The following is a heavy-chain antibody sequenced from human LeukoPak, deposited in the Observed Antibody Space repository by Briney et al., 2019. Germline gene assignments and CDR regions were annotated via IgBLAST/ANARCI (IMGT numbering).Heavy chain of an antibody. J-gene: IGHJ4*02. Sequence: PSETLSLTCAVYGGSFSGYYWSWIRQPPGKGLEWIGEINHSGSTNYNPSLKSRVTISVDTSKNQFSLKLSPVTAADTAVYYCARGRFLEWLLDWGQGTLVTVSS. D-gene: IGHD3-3*01. CDR1: GGSFSGYY. CDR2: INHSGST. V-gene: IGHV4-34*01. CDR3: ARGRFLEWLLD.